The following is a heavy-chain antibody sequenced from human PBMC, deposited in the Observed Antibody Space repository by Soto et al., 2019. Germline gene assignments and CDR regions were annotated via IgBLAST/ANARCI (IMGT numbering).Heavy chain of an antibody. D-gene: IGHD3-10*01. J-gene: IGHJ6*02. Sequence: GGSLRLSCAASGFTFSSYWMSWVRQAPGKGLEWVANIKQDGSEKYYVDSVKGRFTISRDNAKNSLYLQMNSLRAEDTAVYYCARAITMVRGVIIRPYYYYGMDVWGQGTTVTVSS. CDR1: GFTFSSYW. V-gene: IGHV3-7*04. CDR3: ARAITMVRGVIIRPYYYYGMDV. CDR2: IKQDGSEK.